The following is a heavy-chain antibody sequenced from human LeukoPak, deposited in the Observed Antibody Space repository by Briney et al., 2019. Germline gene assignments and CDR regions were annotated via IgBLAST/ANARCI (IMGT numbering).Heavy chain of an antibody. CDR3: ARDRDPLLFDY. D-gene: IGHD2-21*02. CDR1: GFTFSSYG. Sequence: GRSLRLSCAASGFTFSSYGMHWARQAPGKGLEWVAVIWCDGSNKYYADSVKGRFTISRDNSKNTLYLQMNSLRAEDTAVYYCARDRDPLLFDYWGQGTLVTVSS. J-gene: IGHJ4*02. CDR2: IWCDGSNK. V-gene: IGHV3-33*01.